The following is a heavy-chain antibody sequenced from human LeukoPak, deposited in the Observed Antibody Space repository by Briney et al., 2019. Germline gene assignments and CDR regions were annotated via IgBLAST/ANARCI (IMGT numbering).Heavy chain of an antibody. J-gene: IGHJ3*02. CDR1: GFTFDDYA. Sequence: GGSLRLSCAASGFTFDDYAMHWVRQAPGKGLEWVSLISWDGGSTYYADSVKGRFTISRDNSKNSLYLQMNSLRAEDTAVYYCARDNFWSGSDAFDIWGQGTMVTVSS. V-gene: IGHV3-43D*03. D-gene: IGHD3-3*01. CDR3: ARDNFWSGSDAFDI. CDR2: ISWDGGST.